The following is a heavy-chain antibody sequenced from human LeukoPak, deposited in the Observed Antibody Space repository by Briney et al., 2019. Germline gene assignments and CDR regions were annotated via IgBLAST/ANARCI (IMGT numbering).Heavy chain of an antibody. D-gene: IGHD4-23*01. J-gene: IGHJ4*02. CDR3: ARFDYGGDYFDY. CDR1: GFTFSNYN. V-gene: IGHV3-21*01. Sequence: GGSLRLSCAASGFTFSNYNMNWVRQAPGKRLEWVSSISSSSTYIYYADSVKGRFTISRDNAKKSLYLQMNSLRAEDTAVYYCARFDYGGDYFDYWGQGTLVTVSS. CDR2: ISSSSTYI.